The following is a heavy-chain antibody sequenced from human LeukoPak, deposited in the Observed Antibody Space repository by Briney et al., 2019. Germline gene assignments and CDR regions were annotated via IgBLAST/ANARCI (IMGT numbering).Heavy chain of an antibody. D-gene: IGHD3-10*01. CDR2: IYYSGST. CDR1: GGSISSYY. V-gene: IGHV4-59*12. J-gene: IGHJ5*02. CDR3: ARDKRYYGSGSHNWFDP. Sequence: SETLSLTCTVSGGSISSYYWSWIRQPPGKGLEWIGYIYYSGSTNYNPSLKSRVTISVDTSKNQFSLKLSSVTAADTAVYYCARDKRYYGSGSHNWFDPWGQGTLVTVSS.